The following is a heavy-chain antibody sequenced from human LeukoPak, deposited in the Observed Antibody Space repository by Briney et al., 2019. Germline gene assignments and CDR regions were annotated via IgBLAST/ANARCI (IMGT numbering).Heavy chain of an antibody. V-gene: IGHV4-39*07. J-gene: IGHJ4*02. CDR2: IYYSGST. D-gene: IGHD6-13*01. CDR1: GGSISSSSYY. Sequence: SETLSLTCTVSGGSISSSSYYWGWIRQPPGKGLEWIGSIYYSGSTYYNPSLKSRVTISVDTSKNQFSLKLSSVTAADTAVYYCAREPYSSSWIDYWGQGTLVTVSS. CDR3: AREPYSSSWIDY.